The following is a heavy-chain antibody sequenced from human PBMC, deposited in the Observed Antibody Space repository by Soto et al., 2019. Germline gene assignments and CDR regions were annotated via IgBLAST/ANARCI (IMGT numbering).Heavy chain of an antibody. J-gene: IGHJ5*02. CDR1: GGSISTYY. D-gene: IGHD4-17*01. V-gene: IGHV4-59*01. CDR3: ARDRQHTYGNCFDP. Sequence: SETLSLTCTVSGGSISTYYWSWIRQPPGKGLEWIGYVYNRGNTKYNPSLKSRVTIWEDMSKNQVSLRLSSVTAADTAIYYCARDRQHTYGNCFDPWGQGTLVTVSS. CDR2: VYNRGNT.